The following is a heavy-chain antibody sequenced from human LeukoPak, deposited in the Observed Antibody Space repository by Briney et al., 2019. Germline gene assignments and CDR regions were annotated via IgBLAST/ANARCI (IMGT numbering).Heavy chain of an antibody. Sequence: PGRSLRLSCAASGFTFDDYAMSWVRQAPGKGLEWVSAISGSGGSTYYADSVKGRFTISRDNSKNTLYLQMNSLRAEDTAVYYCAKDWVYYDSSGYLYYFDYWGQGTLVTVSS. V-gene: IGHV3-23*01. D-gene: IGHD3-22*01. CDR3: AKDWVYYDSSGYLYYFDY. CDR1: GFTFDDYA. J-gene: IGHJ4*02. CDR2: ISGSGGST.